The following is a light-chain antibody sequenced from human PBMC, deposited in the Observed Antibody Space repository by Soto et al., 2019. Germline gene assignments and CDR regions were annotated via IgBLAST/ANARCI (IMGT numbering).Light chain of an antibody. CDR1: SSDVGRYDY. V-gene: IGLV2-11*01. J-gene: IGLJ1*01. CDR3: CSFAGSYTYV. Sequence: QSALTQPRSVSGSPGQSVTISCTGTSSDVGRYDYVSWYQQHPSKAPKLIIYDVSERPSGVPDRFSGSKFGNTASLTISGLQAEDEADYSCCSFAGSYTYVFGTGTKVTVL. CDR2: DVS.